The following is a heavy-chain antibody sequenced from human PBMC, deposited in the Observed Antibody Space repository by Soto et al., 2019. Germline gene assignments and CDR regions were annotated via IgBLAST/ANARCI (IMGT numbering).Heavy chain of an antibody. CDR2: IDPSDSYT. CDR3: ARGIAPRLEVMDV. CDR1: GYRFTSYL. D-gene: IGHD6-6*01. V-gene: IGHV5-10-1*01. Sequence: GESLKISFKGSGYRFTSYLIGWVRQMPGKGLEWMGRIDPSDSYTNYSPSFQGHVTISADKSISPAYLPWSSLKASDTAIYYCARGIAPRLEVMDVWGQGTTVTVSS. J-gene: IGHJ6*02.